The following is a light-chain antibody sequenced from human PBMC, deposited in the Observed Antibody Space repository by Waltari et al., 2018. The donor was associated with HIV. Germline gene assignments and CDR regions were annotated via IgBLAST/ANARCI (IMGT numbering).Light chain of an antibody. Sequence: QSVLTQPPSVSGAPGQGVTLSCNGSSSNIGARYGVQWYPQLPGTAPKLIIFGNTSRPSGVPDRFSGSRSGTSASLAITGLQAEDEADYYCQSYDSSLSGSVFGGGTKLTVL. J-gene: IGLJ2*01. V-gene: IGLV1-40*01. CDR3: QSYDSSLSGSV. CDR2: GNT. CDR1: SSNIGARYG.